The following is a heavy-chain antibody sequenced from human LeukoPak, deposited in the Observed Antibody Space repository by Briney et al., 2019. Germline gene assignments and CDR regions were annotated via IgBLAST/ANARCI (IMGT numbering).Heavy chain of an antibody. CDR1: GYTFTGYY. Sequence: ASVKVSXKASGYTFTGYYMHWVRQAPGRGLEWIGRINPNSGGTNYAQKFQGRVTMTRDTSISTAYMELSRLRSDDTAVYYCARDLGLAVAGTSRGLAPNWFDPWGQGTLVTVSS. V-gene: IGHV1-2*06. D-gene: IGHD6-19*01. CDR3: ARDLGLAVAGTSRGLAPNWFDP. CDR2: INPNSGGT. J-gene: IGHJ5*02.